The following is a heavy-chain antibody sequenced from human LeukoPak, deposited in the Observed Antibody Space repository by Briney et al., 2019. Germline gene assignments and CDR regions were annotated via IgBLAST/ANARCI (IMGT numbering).Heavy chain of an antibody. J-gene: IGHJ3*02. CDR1: GFTFTFSSYG. V-gene: IGHV3-30*18. CDR3: AKSVGTEIDAFDI. CDR2: ISYDGSNK. D-gene: IGHD1-1*01. Sequence: AGGSLRLSCAASGFTFTFSSYGMHWVRQAPGKGLEWVAFISYDGSNKYYADSVKGRFTISRDNSKNTLYLQMNSLRAEDTAVYYCAKSVGTEIDAFDIWGQGTMVTVSS.